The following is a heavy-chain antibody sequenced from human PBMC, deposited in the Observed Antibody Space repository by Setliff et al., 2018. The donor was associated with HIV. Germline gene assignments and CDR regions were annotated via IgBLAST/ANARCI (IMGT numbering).Heavy chain of an antibody. CDR3: ARVSRLHPFDP. V-gene: IGHV4-4*08. D-gene: IGHD2-15*01. J-gene: IGHJ5*02. CDR2: IYASGSI. CDR1: GGSISSHC. Sequence: PLETLSLTCTVSGGSISSHCWSWIRQSPGKALEWIGYIYASGSIIYNPSLKSRITMSVDRSKNQFSLRLTSVTAADTAMYYCARVSRLHPFDPWGQGTLVTVSS.